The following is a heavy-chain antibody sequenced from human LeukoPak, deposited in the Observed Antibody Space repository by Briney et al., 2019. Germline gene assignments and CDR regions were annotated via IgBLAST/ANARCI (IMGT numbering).Heavy chain of an antibody. D-gene: IGHD3-10*01. Sequence: SETLSLTCAVYGGSFSGYYWSWIRQPPGKGLEGIGEINHSGSTNYNPSLKSRVTISVDTSKNQFSLKLSSVTAADTAVYYCARVSAGHFGESNWFDPWGQGTLVTVSS. V-gene: IGHV4-34*01. J-gene: IGHJ5*02. CDR2: INHSGST. CDR1: GGSFSGYY. CDR3: ARVSAGHFGESNWFDP.